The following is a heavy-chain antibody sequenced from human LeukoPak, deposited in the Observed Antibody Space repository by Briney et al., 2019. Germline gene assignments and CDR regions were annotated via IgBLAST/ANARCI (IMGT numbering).Heavy chain of an antibody. CDR3: ASSIYSGYDYLYGMDV. CDR2: TYYRSKWYN. V-gene: IGHV6-1*01. J-gene: IGHJ6*02. Sequence: SQTLSLTCAISGDSVSSNSAAWNWIRQSPSRGLEWLGRTYYRSKWYNDYAVSVKSRITINPDTSKNQFSLQLNSVTPEDTAVYYCASSIYSGYDYLYGMDVWGQGTTVTVSS. CDR1: GDSVSSNSAA. D-gene: IGHD5-12*01.